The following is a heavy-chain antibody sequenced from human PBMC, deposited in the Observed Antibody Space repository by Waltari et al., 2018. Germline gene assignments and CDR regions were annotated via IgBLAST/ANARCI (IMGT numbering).Heavy chain of an antibody. Sequence: EVQLVESGGGFVQPGGSLRLSCAASGFTFSSYWMHWVRQVPGKGLVWVSRMNGDGTNILYADSVKGRFTISRDNAKNTLYLQMNNLRVEDTAVYYCARVKLGDYVISTWGQGTLVTVSS. CDR1: GFTFSSYW. J-gene: IGHJ5*02. CDR2: MNGDGTNI. CDR3: ARVKLGDYVIST. D-gene: IGHD4-17*01. V-gene: IGHV3-74*01.